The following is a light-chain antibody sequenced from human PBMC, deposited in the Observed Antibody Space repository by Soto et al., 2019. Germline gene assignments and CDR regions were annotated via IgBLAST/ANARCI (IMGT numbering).Light chain of an antibody. CDR3: SSYAGSNVWV. V-gene: IGLV2-8*01. J-gene: IGLJ3*02. CDR2: EVT. CDR1: NTDVGGYNY. Sequence: QSVLTQPPSASGSPGQSVTISCTGSNTDVGGYNYVSWYQQHPGKAPKVMIYEVTKRPSGVPARFSGSRSGNTASLTVSGLQADDEADYYCSSYAGSNVWVFGGGTQLTVL.